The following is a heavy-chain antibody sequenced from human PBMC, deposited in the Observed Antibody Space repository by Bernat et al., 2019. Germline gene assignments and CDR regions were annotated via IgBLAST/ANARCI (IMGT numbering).Heavy chain of an antibody. CDR3: AKGLNSGGAIDY. CDR2: ISYDGSNK. V-gene: IGHV3-30*18. CDR1: GFTFSSYG. Sequence: QVQLVESGGGVVQPGRSLRLSCAASGFTFSSYGMHWVRQAPGKGLEWVAVISYDGSNKYYADSVKGRFTISRDNSKNTLYLQMNSLRAEDTAVYYCAKGLNSGGAIDYWGQGTLVTVSS. D-gene: IGHD6-19*01. J-gene: IGHJ4*02.